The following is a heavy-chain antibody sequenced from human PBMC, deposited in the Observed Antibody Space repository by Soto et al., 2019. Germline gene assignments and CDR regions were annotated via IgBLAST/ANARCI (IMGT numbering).Heavy chain of an antibody. Sequence: SETLSLTCSVSGGSISGSYWSWIRQSPGKGLEWLGYVYYTGSTNYSPSLRSRVSISVDTSKNEFSLRLSSVTAADTAVYFCARSIAVPGAHIDYWGQGTQVTV. J-gene: IGHJ4*02. CDR1: GGSISGSY. D-gene: IGHD6-19*01. CDR3: ARSIAVPGAHIDY. V-gene: IGHV4-59*01. CDR2: VYYTGST.